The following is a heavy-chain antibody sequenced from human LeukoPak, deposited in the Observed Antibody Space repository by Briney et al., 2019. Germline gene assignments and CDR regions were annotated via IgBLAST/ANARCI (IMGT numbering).Heavy chain of an antibody. CDR1: GLTFSKNS. CDR2: INEDGGAR. Sequence: GGSLRLSCVASGLTFSKNSMSWVRQAPGKGREWVAHINEDGGARYYVDSLEGRFTISRDNAKNTLYLQMNSLRAEDTAVYYCAKDRTMIVSTVPGSWGQGTLVTVSS. J-gene: IGHJ5*02. V-gene: IGHV3-7*01. D-gene: IGHD3-22*01. CDR3: AKDRTMIVSTVPGS.